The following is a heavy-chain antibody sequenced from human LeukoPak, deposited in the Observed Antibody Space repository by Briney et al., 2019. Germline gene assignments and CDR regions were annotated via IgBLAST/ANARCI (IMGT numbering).Heavy chain of an antibody. D-gene: IGHD3-10*01. J-gene: IGHJ6*02. CDR3: ARAITMVRGVFSSYYYYGMDV. V-gene: IGHV1-8*01. CDR1: GYTFTSYD. CDR2: MNPNSGNT. Sequence: ASVTVSCKASGYTFTSYDINWLRQATGQGLEWMGWMNPNSGNTGYAQKFQGRVTMTRNTSISTAYMELSSLRSEDTAVYYCARAITMVRGVFSSYYYYGMDVWGQGTTVTVSS.